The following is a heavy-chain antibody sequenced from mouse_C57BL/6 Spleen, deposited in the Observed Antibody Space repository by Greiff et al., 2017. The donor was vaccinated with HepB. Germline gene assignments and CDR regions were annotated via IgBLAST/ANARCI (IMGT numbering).Heavy chain of an antibody. CDR3: ARGGAITTVVATAMDY. Sequence: QVQLQQPGAELVKPGASVKLSCKASGYTFTSYWMHWVKQRPGRGLEWIGRIDPNSGGTKYNEKFKSKATLTVDKPSSTAYMQLSSLTSEDSAVYECARGGAITTVVATAMDYWGQGTSVTVSS. V-gene: IGHV1-72*01. D-gene: IGHD1-1*01. CDR2: IDPNSGGT. J-gene: IGHJ4*01. CDR1: GYTFTSYW.